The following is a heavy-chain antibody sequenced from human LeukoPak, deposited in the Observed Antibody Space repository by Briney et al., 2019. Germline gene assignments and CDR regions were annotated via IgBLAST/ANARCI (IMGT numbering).Heavy chain of an antibody. Sequence: PSETLSLTCTVSGGSVSSGSYYWSWIRQPPGKGLEWIGFIHNSGSTKYNPSLMSRVTISVDTSKNQFSLKLSSVTAAETAVYYCARAQIAVAGNQIWFDPWGQGTLVTVSS. CDR2: IHNSGST. CDR3: ARAQIAVAGNQIWFDP. J-gene: IGHJ5*02. D-gene: IGHD6-19*01. CDR1: GGSVSSGSYY. V-gene: IGHV4-61*01.